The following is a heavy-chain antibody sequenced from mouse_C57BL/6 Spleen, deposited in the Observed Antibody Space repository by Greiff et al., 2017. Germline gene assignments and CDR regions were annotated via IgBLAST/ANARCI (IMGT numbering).Heavy chain of an antibody. CDR2: ISDGGSYT. J-gene: IGHJ2*01. CDR1: GFTFSSYA. V-gene: IGHV5-4*01. Sequence: EVKLVESGGGLVKPGGSLKLSCAASGFTFSSYAMSWVRQTPEKRLEWVATISDGGSYTYYPDNVKGRFTISRDNAKNNLYLQMSHLKSEDTAMYYCAREGDGYYWPYYFDYWGQGTTLTVSS. D-gene: IGHD2-3*01. CDR3: AREGDGYYWPYYFDY.